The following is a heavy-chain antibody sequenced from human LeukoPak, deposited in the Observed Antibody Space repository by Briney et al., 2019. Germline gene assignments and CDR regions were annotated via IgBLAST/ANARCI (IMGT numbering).Heavy chain of an antibody. J-gene: IGHJ4*02. CDR1: GFTFSSYW. CDR2: IKQDGSEK. Sequence: PGGSLRLSCATSGFTFSSYWMSWVRQAPGKELEWVANIKQDGSEKYYVDSVKGRFTISRDNAKNSLYLQMNRLRADDSAVYYCATSGWYQLHGDYWGQGTLVTVSS. V-gene: IGHV3-7*01. CDR3: ATSGWYQLHGDY. D-gene: IGHD2-2*01.